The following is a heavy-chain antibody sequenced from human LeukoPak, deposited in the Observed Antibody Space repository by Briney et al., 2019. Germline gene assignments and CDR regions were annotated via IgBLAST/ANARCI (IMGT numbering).Heavy chain of an antibody. D-gene: IGHD3-10*01. CDR1: GFTVSSNY. V-gene: IGHV3-66*01. CDR3: ARDGSGVEGFDY. J-gene: IGHJ4*02. CDR2: IYSGGST. Sequence: GGSLRLSCAASGFTVSSNYMSWVRQAPGKGLEWVSVIYSGGSTYYADSVKGRFTISRDNSKNTLYLQMNSLRAEDTAVYYCARDGSGVEGFDYWGQGTLVTVSS.